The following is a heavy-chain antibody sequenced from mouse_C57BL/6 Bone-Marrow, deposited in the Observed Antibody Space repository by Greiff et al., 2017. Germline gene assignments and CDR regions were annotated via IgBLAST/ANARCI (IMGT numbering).Heavy chain of an antibody. V-gene: IGHV1-82*01. CDR1: GYAFSSSW. Sequence: VQLQQSGPELVKPGASVKISCKASGYAFSSSWMNWVKQRPGKGLEWIGRIYPGDGDTNYNGKFKGKATLTADKSSSTAYMQLSSLTSEDSAVYFCARVGDDYDDPAWVAYWGQGTLVTVSA. D-gene: IGHD2-4*01. J-gene: IGHJ3*01. CDR3: ARVGDDYDDPAWVAY. CDR2: IYPGDGDT.